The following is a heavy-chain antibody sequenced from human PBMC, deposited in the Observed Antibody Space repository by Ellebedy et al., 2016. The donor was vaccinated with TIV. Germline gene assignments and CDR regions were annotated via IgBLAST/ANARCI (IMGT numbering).Heavy chain of an antibody. Sequence: PGGSLRLSCAVSRFTSSTYAMRWFRHAQGKELEWVSSLTTGGVTFYAESVKDRFTISRDSSKNTLYLQMNSLRVEDTAVYYCARDEARSGWISDYWGQGTLVTVSS. J-gene: IGHJ4*02. CDR3: ARDEARSGWISDY. CDR2: LTTGGVT. D-gene: IGHD6-19*01. CDR1: RFTSSTYA. V-gene: IGHV3-23*01.